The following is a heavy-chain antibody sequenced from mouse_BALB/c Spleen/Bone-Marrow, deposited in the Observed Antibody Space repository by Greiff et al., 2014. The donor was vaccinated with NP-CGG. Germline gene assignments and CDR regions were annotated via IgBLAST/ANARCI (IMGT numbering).Heavy chain of an antibody. CDR1: GFSLTGYG. Sequence: VQLHQSGPGLVAPSQSLSITCTVSGFSLTGYGVSWVRQPPGKGLEWLGMIWGDGSTDYNSALKSRLSITKDNSKSQVFLKMSSLQTDDTARYYCARDSFLITRALDYWGQGTSVTVSS. J-gene: IGHJ4*01. CDR2: IWGDGST. D-gene: IGHD2-4*01. V-gene: IGHV2-6-7*01. CDR3: ARDSFLITRALDY.